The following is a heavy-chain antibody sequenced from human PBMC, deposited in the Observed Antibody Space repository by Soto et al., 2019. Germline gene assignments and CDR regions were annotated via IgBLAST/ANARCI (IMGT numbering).Heavy chain of an antibody. CDR3: AKGRGGSGSLTPRVDF. CDR1: GFTFNNYA. D-gene: IGHD3-10*01. CDR2: ISGGGDTT. Sequence: EVQLLESGGGLVQPGGSLRLSCAASGFTFNNYAMTWVRQPPGKGLEWVSAISGGGDTTSYADSVKGRFTVSRDGSKNTLYLQTSSLRAEDTALYYCAKGRGGSGSLTPRVDFWGQGTLVTVSS. V-gene: IGHV3-23*01. J-gene: IGHJ4*02.